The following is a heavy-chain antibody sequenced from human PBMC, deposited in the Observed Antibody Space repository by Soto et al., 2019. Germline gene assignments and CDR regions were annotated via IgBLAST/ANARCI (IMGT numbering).Heavy chain of an antibody. CDR2: IYPSDSGT. J-gene: IGHJ4*02. V-gene: IGHV5-51*01. D-gene: IGHD2-15*01. CDR3: ASAPARVLVAGPTTQYNF. CDR1: GYNFDDYW. Sequence: GESLKISCLGSGYNFDDYWIAWVRQMPGRGLEWMGTIYPSDSGTRYSPSFQGQVTISVDKSISTAYLQWISLRASDTAMYYCASAPARVLVAGPTTQYNFWGQGTLVTVSS.